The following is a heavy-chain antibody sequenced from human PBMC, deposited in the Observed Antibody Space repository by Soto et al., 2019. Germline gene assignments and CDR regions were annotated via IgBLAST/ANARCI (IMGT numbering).Heavy chain of an antibody. D-gene: IGHD6-6*01. CDR2: INVDGSDI. CDR1: GFTFRRYW. V-gene: IGHV3-74*01. J-gene: IGHJ4*02. CDR3: VREEYEGSYYFDH. Sequence: GGSLRLSCAASGFTFRRYWMSWVRQAPGKGLVWVSRINVDGSDIDYADSVKGRFTFSRDNAKNTLYLQMNSLRAEDTAVYYCVREEYEGSYYFDHWGQGTQVTVS.